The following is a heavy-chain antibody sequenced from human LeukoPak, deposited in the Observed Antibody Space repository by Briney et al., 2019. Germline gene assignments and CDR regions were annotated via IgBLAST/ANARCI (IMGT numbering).Heavy chain of an antibody. CDR2: IYTSGST. CDR1: GGSISSYY. J-gene: IGHJ5*02. Sequence: SETLSLTCTVSGGSISSYYWSWIRQPAGKGLGWIGRIYTSGSTNYNPSLKSRVTMSVDTSKNQFSLKLSSVTAADTAVYYCARGVVVVAAITYNWFDPWGQGTLVTVSS. CDR3: ARGVVVVAAITYNWFDP. D-gene: IGHD2-15*01. V-gene: IGHV4-4*07.